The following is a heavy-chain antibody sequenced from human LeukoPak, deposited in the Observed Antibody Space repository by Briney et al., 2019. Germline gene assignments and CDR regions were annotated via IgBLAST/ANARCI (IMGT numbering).Heavy chain of an antibody. CDR3: ARGPVAVAGTFDY. D-gene: IGHD6-19*01. J-gene: IGHJ4*02. CDR1: GGTFSSYA. V-gene: IGHV1-69*04. CDR2: IIPILGIA. Sequence: GASVKVSCKASGGTFSSYAISWVRQAPGQGLGWMGRIIPILGIANYAQKFQGRVTITADKSTSTAHMELSSLRSKDTAVYYCARGPVAVAGTFDYWGQGTLVTVSS.